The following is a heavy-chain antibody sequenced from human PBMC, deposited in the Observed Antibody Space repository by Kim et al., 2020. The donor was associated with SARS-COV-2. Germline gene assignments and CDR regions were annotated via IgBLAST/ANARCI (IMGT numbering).Heavy chain of an antibody. CDR2: ISGSDGST. J-gene: IGHJ6*02. CDR3: AKDIWSGSYWGSMDV. CDR1: GFTFSSYA. Sequence: GGSLRLSCAASGFTFSSYAMSWVRQAPGKGLEWVSAISGSDGSTYYADSVKGRFTISRDNSKNTLYLQMNSLRAEDTAVYYCAKDIWSGSYWGSMDVWGQGTTVTVSS. V-gene: IGHV3-23*01. D-gene: IGHD1-26*01.